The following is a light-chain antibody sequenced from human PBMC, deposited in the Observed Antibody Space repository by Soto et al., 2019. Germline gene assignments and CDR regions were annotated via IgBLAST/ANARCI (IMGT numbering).Light chain of an antibody. CDR3: PQAGSFPFT. J-gene: IGKJ3*01. CDR2: TAS. V-gene: IGKV1-12*02. CDR1: QPIQTW. Sequence: DIQLTQSPASVSAAVGDRINISCRASQPIQTWLAWYQQKPGKGLKLLIYTASTLETGVPSRLSGSGSATNFPLTIIRLQHEDAAIYSRPQAGSFPFTFGPGAKV.